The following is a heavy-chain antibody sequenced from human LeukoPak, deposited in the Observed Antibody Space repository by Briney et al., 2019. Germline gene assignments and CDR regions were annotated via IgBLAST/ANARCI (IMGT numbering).Heavy chain of an antibody. CDR1: GFTFSNYA. D-gene: IGHD3-3*01. CDR2: ISSNGGST. CDR3: ARGLRVYYYYGMDV. V-gene: IGHV3-64*02. J-gene: IGHJ6*02. Sequence: AGGSLRLSCAASGFTFSNYAMHWVRQAPGEGLEYVSAISSNGGSTYYADSVKGRFTISRDNSKNTLFLQMGSLRVEDVAVYYCARGLRVYYYYGMDVWGQGTTVTVSS.